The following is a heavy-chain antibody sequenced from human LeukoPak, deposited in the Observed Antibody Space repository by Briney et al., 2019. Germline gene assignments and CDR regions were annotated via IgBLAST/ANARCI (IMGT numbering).Heavy chain of an antibody. J-gene: IGHJ4*02. D-gene: IGHD1-26*01. CDR3: ARQSGSYGVY. Sequence: PSETLSLTCAVSDYSISSSNWWGWIRQPPGKGLEWIGYVYYSGSTYYNPSLKSRVTMSVDTSKNQFSLKLSSVTAVDTAVYYCARQSGSYGVYWGQGTLVTVSS. CDR1: DYSISSSNW. CDR2: VYYSGST. V-gene: IGHV4-28*01.